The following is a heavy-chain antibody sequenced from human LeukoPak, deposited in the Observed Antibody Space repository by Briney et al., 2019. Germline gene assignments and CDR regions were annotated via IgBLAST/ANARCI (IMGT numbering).Heavy chain of an antibody. Sequence: RSSETLSLTFTVSGGSISSSSYYWGWIRQPPGKGLEWIGSIYYSGSTYYNPSLKSRVTISVVTSKNQFSLKLSSVTAADTAVYYCAIDILTGYYFDYWGQGTLVTVSS. CDR3: AIDILTGYYFDY. CDR2: IYYSGST. J-gene: IGHJ4*02. D-gene: IGHD3-9*01. V-gene: IGHV4-39*07. CDR1: GGSISSSSYY.